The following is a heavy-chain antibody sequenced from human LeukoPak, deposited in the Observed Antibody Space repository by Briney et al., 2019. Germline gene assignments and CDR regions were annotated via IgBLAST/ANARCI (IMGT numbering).Heavy chain of an antibody. J-gene: IGHJ3*02. V-gene: IGHV3-64D*09. CDR2: ISGNGGST. CDR3: ARGHYGSGIHQGAFDI. D-gene: IGHD3-10*01. Sequence: PGGSLRLSCSASGFTLSSYAMHWVRQAPGKGLEYVSAISGNGGSTYYTDSVNGRFTISRDNSKNTLYLQMSSLRAEDTAVYYCARGHYGSGIHQGAFDIWGQGTIVTVSS. CDR1: GFTLSSYA.